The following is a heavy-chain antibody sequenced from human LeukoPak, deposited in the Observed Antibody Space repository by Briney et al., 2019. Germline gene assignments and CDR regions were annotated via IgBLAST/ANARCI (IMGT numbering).Heavy chain of an antibody. V-gene: IGHV3-11*01. CDR1: GFIFSDYY. CDR2: LSTSGDII. CDR3: ARGHYGGNPADAFDI. J-gene: IGHJ3*02. D-gene: IGHD4-23*01. Sequence: GGSLRLSCAASGFIFSDYYMSRIRQAPGKGLEWVSYLSTSGDIIYYAGSVKGRFTISRDNAKNSLYLEMDSLRAEDTAVYYCARGHYGGNPADAFDIWGQGTMVTVS.